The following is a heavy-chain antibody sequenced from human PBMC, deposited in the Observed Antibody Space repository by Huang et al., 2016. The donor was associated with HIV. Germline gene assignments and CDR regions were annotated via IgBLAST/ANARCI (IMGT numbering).Heavy chain of an antibody. CDR1: GGSFRNFA. V-gene: IGHV1-69*01. J-gene: IGHJ4*02. D-gene: IGHD3-22*01. CDR2: IIPTIGTA. CDR3: ATVDYYDTSGPQRGYFDN. Sequence: QVQLVQSGAEVKKPGSSVKVSCKASGGSFRNFAIGWVRKAPGQGLAWMGGIIPTIGTANYAQKCQGRGTSIADESTSTADMELSSLRSEDTAVYYCATVDYYDTSGPQRGYFDNWGQGTLVTVSS.